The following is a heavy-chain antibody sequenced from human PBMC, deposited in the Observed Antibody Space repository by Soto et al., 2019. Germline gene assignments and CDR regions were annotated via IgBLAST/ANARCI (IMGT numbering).Heavy chain of an antibody. CDR2: INAGNGNT. CDR3: ARDDVIIRFDP. Sequence: ASVEVSCKXSGYTFTSYAMHWVRQAPGQRLEWMGWINAGNGNTKYSQKFQGRVTITRDTSASTAYMELSSLRSEDTAVYYCARDDVIIRFDPWGQGTLVTVSS. CDR1: GYTFTSYA. J-gene: IGHJ5*02. V-gene: IGHV1-3*01.